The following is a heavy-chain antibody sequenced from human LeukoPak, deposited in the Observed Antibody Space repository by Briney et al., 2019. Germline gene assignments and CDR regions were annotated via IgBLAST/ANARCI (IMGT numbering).Heavy chain of an antibody. J-gene: IGHJ4*02. CDR1: GFTFTSYG. V-gene: IGHV3-30*02. D-gene: IGHD6-6*01. Sequence: GGSLRLSCAASGFTFTSYGMHWVRQAPSKGLEWVAFIRYDGSNIYYADSVNGRFTISRDNSKSTLYLKMNSLRDEDTAVYYCAKVDENYSSSTYFDYWGQGTLVTVSS. CDR3: AKVDENYSSSTYFDY. CDR2: IRYDGSNI.